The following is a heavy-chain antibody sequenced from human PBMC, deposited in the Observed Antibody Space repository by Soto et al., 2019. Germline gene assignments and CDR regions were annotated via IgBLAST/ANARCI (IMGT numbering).Heavy chain of an antibody. D-gene: IGHD6-13*01. J-gene: IGHJ6*02. V-gene: IGHV3-23*01. CDR2: ISGSGGST. CDR1: GFTFSSYA. CDR3: ANRGIAAAGRYGMDV. Sequence: LRLSCAASGFTFSSYAMSWVRQAPGKGLEWVSAISGSGGSTYYADSVKGRFTISRDNSKNTLYLQMNSLRAEDTAVYYCANRGIAAAGRYGMDVWGQGTTVTVSS.